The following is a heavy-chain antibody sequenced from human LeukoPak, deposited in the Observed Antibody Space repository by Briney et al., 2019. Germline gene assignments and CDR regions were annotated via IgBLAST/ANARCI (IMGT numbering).Heavy chain of an antibody. CDR3: ARDLNWLLFDY. CDR1: GFTFSAYW. V-gene: IGHV3-74*01. CDR2: VKYDGSTT. D-gene: IGHD3/OR15-3a*01. Sequence: GGSLRLSCPASGFTFSAYWMHWVRQAPGKGLVWVSRVKYDGSTTAYADSVKGRFTISRDNTRNILYLEMNSLRVEDTAVYYCARDLNWLLFDYWGQRALVTVSS. J-gene: IGHJ4*02.